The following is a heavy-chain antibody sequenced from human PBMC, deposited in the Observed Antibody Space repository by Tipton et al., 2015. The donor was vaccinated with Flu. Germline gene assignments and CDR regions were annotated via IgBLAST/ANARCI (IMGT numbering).Heavy chain of an antibody. CDR2: IYYSGSAYYSGRT. CDR3: ARQATVTTDFDS. J-gene: IGHJ4*02. CDR1: GVSMSRSNYY. V-gene: IGHV4-39*01. D-gene: IGHD4-17*01. Sequence: TLSLTCTVSGVSMSRSNYYWGWIRQPPGKGLEWIGAIYYSGSAYYSGRTYYNPSLKSRVTISVDTSKNQFSLKLSSVTAADTAVYYCARQATVTTDFDSWGQGILVTVSS.